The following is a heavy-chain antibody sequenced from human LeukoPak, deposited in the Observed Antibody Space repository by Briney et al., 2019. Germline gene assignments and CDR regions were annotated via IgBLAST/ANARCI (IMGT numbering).Heavy chain of an antibody. Sequence: PSETLSLTCAVSGGSISSGGYSWSWIRQPPGKGLEWIEYIYHSGSTYYNPSLKSRVTISVDRSKNQFSLKLSSVTAADTAVYYCARVHYYDSSGYLGYFDYWGQGTLVTVSS. CDR2: IYHSGST. CDR1: GGSISSGGYS. J-gene: IGHJ4*02. CDR3: ARVHYYDSSGYLGYFDY. V-gene: IGHV4-30-2*01. D-gene: IGHD3-22*01.